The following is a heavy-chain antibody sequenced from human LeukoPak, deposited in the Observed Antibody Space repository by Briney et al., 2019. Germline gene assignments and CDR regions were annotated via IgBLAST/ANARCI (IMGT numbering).Heavy chain of an antibody. J-gene: IGHJ5*02. Sequence: EASVTVSCKVSGYTFTGYYMHWVRQAPGQGLEWMGWINPNSGGTNYAQKFQGRVTMTRDTSISTAYMELSRLRSDDTAVYYCARDRQLSFGVVIPRWFDPWGQGTLVTVSA. D-gene: IGHD3-3*01. V-gene: IGHV1-2*02. CDR1: GYTFTGYY. CDR3: ARDRQLSFGVVIPRWFDP. CDR2: INPNSGGT.